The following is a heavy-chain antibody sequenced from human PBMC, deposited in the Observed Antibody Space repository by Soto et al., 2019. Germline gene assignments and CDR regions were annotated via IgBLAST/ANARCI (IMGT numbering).Heavy chain of an antibody. CDR3: ARDTIAARPVWFDP. V-gene: IGHV3-48*02. CDR1: GFTFSSYS. CDR2: ISSSSTI. J-gene: IGHJ5*02. Sequence: GGSLRLSCSASGFTFSSYSMNWVRQAPGKGLEWVSYISSSSTIYYADSVKGRFTISRDNAKNSLYLQMNSLRDEDTAVYYCARDTIAARPVWFDPWGQGTLVTVSS. D-gene: IGHD6-6*01.